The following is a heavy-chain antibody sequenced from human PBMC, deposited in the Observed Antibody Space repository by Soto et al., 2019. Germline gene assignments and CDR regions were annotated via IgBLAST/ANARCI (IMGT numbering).Heavy chain of an antibody. V-gene: IGHV3-33*01. CDR3: ARDERDTAMVTRRYYGSGSYYGPPDY. CDR1: GFTFSSYG. Sequence: GGSLRLSCAASGFTFSSYGMHWVRQAPGKGLEWVAVIWYDGSNKYYADSVKGRFTISRDNSKNTLYLQMNSLRAEDTAVYYCARDERDTAMVTRRYYGSGSYYGPPDYWGQGTLVTVSS. CDR2: IWYDGSNK. J-gene: IGHJ4*02. D-gene: IGHD3-10*01.